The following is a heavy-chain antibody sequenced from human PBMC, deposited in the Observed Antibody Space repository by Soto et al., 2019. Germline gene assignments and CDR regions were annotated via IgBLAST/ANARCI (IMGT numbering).Heavy chain of an antibody. V-gene: IGHV1-2*02. CDR2: INPNSGGT. CDR3: ARDLTYYYDSSGSPAFDY. CDR1: GYTFTGYY. Sequence: QVQLVQSGAEVKKPGASVKVSCKASGYTFTGYYMHWVRQAPGQGLEWMGWINPNSGGTNYAQKFQGGVTMTRDTSISTAYMELSRLRSDDTAVYYCARDLTYYYDSSGSPAFDYWGQGTLVTVSS. J-gene: IGHJ4*02. D-gene: IGHD3-22*01.